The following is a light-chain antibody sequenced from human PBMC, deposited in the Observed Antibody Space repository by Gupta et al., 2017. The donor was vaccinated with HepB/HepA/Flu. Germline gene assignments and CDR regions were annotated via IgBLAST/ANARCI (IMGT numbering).Light chain of an antibody. V-gene: IGLV2-14*03. CDR3: SSYTSSNTVV. CDR1: SSDVGGYNY. Sequence: QSALTQPASVSGSPGQSITISCTGTSSDVGGYNYVSWYQQHPVKAPKLMIYDVSNRPSGVSIRFSGSTSGNTASLTISGLQAEDEADYYCSSYTSSNTVVFGGGTTLTVL. J-gene: IGLJ2*01. CDR2: DVS.